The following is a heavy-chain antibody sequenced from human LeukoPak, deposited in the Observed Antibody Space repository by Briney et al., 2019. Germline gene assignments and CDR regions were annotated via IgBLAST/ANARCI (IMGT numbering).Heavy chain of an antibody. CDR2: INPNSGGT. CDR1: GYAFTGYY. Sequence: GASVKVSCKASGYAFTGYYMHWVRQAPGQGLEWMGWINPNSGGTNYAQKFQGRVTMTRDTSISTAYMELSRLRSDDTAVYYCANLLAVADNANWFDPWGQGTLVTVSS. J-gene: IGHJ5*02. D-gene: IGHD6-19*01. V-gene: IGHV1-2*02. CDR3: ANLLAVADNANWFDP.